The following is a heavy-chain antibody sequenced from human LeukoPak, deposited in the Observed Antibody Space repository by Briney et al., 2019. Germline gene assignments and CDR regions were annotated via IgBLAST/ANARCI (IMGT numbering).Heavy chain of an antibody. CDR1: GFTFSSYN. J-gene: IGHJ3*02. CDR2: IYSGGST. CDR3: ARDRYYYDSSGPTDAFDI. Sequence: PGGSLRLSCAASGFTFSSYNMNWVRQAPGKGLEWVSVIYSGGSTYYADSVKGRFTISRDNSKNTLYLQMNSLRAEDTAVYYCARDRYYYDSSGPTDAFDIWGQGTMVTVSS. V-gene: IGHV3-66*01. D-gene: IGHD3-22*01.